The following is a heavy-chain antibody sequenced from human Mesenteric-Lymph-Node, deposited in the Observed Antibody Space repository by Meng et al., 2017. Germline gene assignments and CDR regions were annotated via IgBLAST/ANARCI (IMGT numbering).Heavy chain of an antibody. J-gene: IGHJ3*02. D-gene: IGHD3-10*01. CDR1: GFTFDDYA. V-gene: IGHV3-9*01. CDR3: ARDNEGNYGAFDI. CDR2: ISWNSGSI. Sequence: SLKISCAASGFTFDDYAMHWVRQAPGKGLEWVSGISWNSGSIGYADSVKGRFTISRDNAKNSLYLQMNSLRAEDTAVYYCARDNEGNYGAFDIWGQGTMVTVSS.